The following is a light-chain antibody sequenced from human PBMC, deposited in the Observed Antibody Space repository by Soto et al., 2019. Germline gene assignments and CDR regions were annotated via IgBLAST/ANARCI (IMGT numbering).Light chain of an antibody. CDR2: RNN. J-gene: IGLJ2*01. CDR3: AAWDASLSGTVV. Sequence: SVLTQQPSASGTPGQRVTISCSGSSSNIGSNYVYWYQQLQGTAPKLLIYRNNQRPSGVTDRFSGSKSGTSASLAISGLRSEDEADYYCAAWDASLSGTVVVGGGTK. CDR1: SSNIGSNY. V-gene: IGLV1-47*01.